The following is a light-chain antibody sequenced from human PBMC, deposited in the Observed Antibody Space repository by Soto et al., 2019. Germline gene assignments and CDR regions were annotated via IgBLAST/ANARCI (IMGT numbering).Light chain of an antibody. CDR3: QQDNSYPLT. CDR2: DAS. CDR1: QSISSW. J-gene: IGKJ1*01. Sequence: DIQMTQSPSTLSASVGDRVTITCRASQSISSWLAWYQQKPGKAPKLLIYDASSLESGVPSRFSGSGSGTEFTLTISRLQPDDFATYYCQQDNSYPLTFGQGTKVDSK. V-gene: IGKV1-5*01.